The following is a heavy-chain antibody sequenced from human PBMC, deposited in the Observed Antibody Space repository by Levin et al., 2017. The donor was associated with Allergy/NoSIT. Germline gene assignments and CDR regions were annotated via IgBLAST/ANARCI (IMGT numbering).Heavy chain of an antibody. J-gene: IGHJ4*02. V-gene: IGHV3-74*01. Sequence: GGSLRLSCAASGFTFSSYWMHWVRQAPGKGLVWVSRINSDGSSTSYADSVKGRFTISRDNAKNTLYLQMNSLRAEDTAVYYCARTRDEWELPLRYFDYWGQGTLVTVSS. CDR2: INSDGSST. CDR1: GFTFSSYW. D-gene: IGHD1-26*01. CDR3: ARTRDEWELPLRYFDY.